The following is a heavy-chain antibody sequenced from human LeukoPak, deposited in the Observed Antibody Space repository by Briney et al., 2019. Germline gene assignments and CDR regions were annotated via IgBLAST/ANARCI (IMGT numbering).Heavy chain of an antibody. J-gene: IGHJ2*01. V-gene: IGHV3-64*01. CDR3: TSSPPTGTTWYFDL. D-gene: IGHD1-7*01. CDR2: ISSNGDST. Sequence: GGSLRLSCAASGFTFSSYWMHWVRQAPGKGLEYVSAISSNGDSTYYANSVKGRFTISRDNSENTLYLQMGSLRTEDMAVYYCTSSPPTGTTWYFDLWGRGTLVTVSS. CDR1: GFTFSSYW.